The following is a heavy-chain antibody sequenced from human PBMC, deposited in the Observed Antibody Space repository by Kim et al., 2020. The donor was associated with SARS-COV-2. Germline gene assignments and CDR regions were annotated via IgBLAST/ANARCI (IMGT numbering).Heavy chain of an antibody. J-gene: IGHJ5*02. V-gene: IGHV3-11*06. CDR3: AREVVLVVTAMSTAGWFDP. D-gene: IGHD2-21*02. Sequence: GRFTISRDNAKNSLYLQMNSLRAEDTAVYYCAREVVLVVTAMSTAGWFDPWGQGTLVTVSS.